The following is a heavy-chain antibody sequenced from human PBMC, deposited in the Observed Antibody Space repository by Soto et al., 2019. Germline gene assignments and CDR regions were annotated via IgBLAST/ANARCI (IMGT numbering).Heavy chain of an antibody. V-gene: IGHV1-69*13. J-gene: IGHJ4*02. CDR1: GGTFSSYA. CDR3: ARTEQQLVPSYDY. D-gene: IGHD6-13*01. Sequence: ASVKVSCKASGGTFSSYAISWVRQAPGQGLEWMGGIIPIFGTANYAQKFQGRVTITADESTSTAYMELSSLRSEDTAVYYCARTEQQLVPSYDYWGQGTLVTVS. CDR2: IIPIFGTA.